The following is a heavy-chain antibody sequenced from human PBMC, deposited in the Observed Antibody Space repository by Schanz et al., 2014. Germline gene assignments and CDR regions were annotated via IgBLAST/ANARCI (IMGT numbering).Heavy chain of an antibody. CDR3: ARDLSSLIQGDV. V-gene: IGHV3-23*04. CDR1: AFIFRSYS. CDR2: ISGSGAST. J-gene: IGHJ6*04. Sequence: EVQLVESGGGLVQPGGSLRLSCAASAFIFRSYSMHWVRQAPGKGLEWVSAISGSGASTYYADSVKGRFTISRDNAKNLLYLQMNGLRAEDTAVYFCARDLSSLIQGDVWGKGTTVTVSS. D-gene: IGHD2-2*01.